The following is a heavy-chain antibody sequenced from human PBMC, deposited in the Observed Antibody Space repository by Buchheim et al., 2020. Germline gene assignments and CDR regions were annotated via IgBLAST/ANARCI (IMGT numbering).Heavy chain of an antibody. V-gene: IGHV3-30*18. Sequence: QVQLVESGGGVVQPGRSLRLSCAASGFTFSSYGMHWVRQAPGKGLEWVAVISYDGSNKYYADSVKGRFTISSDNSKNTLYLQMNSLRAEDTAVYYCAKHSSGWRLYWYFDLWGRGTL. D-gene: IGHD6-19*01. CDR3: AKHSSGWRLYWYFDL. CDR1: GFTFSSYG. CDR2: ISYDGSNK. J-gene: IGHJ2*01.